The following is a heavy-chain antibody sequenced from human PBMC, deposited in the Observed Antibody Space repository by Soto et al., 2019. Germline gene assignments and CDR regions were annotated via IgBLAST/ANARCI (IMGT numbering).Heavy chain of an antibody. CDR3: ERGKPGIAAAGTKTRYNWFDP. CDR1: GGSISSSNW. Sequence: PSETLSLTCAVSGGSISSSNWWSWVRQPPGKGLEWIGEIYHSGSTNYNPSLKSRVTISVDKSKNQFSLKLSSVTAADTAVYYCERGKPGIAAAGTKTRYNWFDPWGQGTLVTVPS. J-gene: IGHJ5*02. D-gene: IGHD6-13*01. CDR2: IYHSGST. V-gene: IGHV4-4*02.